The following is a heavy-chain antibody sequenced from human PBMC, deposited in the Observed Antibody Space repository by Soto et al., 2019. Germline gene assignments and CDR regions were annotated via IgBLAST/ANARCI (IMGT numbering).Heavy chain of an antibody. Sequence: GASVKVSCKASGGTFSSYAISWVRQAPGQGLEWMGGVIPIFGTANYAQKFQGRVTITADESTSTAYMELSSLRSEDTAVYYCASRSPNSSELDYWGQGTLVTVSS. D-gene: IGHD6-25*01. CDR1: GGTFSSYA. CDR3: ASRSPNSSELDY. V-gene: IGHV1-69*13. CDR2: VIPIFGTA. J-gene: IGHJ4*02.